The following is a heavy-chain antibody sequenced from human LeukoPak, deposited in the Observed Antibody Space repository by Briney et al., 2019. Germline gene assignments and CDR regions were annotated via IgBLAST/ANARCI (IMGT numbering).Heavy chain of an antibody. CDR2: INPNSGGT. D-gene: IGHD6-13*01. Sequence: GASVRVSCKASGYTFTGYYMHWVRQAPGQRLEWMGWINPNSGGTNYAQKFQGRVTMTRDTSISTAYMELSRLRSDDTAVYYCARARPGIAAAGTRARGNWFDPWGQGTLVTVSS. V-gene: IGHV1-2*02. CDR1: GYTFTGYY. J-gene: IGHJ5*02. CDR3: ARARPGIAAAGTRARGNWFDP.